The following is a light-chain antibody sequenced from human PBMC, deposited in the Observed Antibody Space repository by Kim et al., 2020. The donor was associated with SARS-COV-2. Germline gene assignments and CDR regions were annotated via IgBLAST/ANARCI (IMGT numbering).Light chain of an antibody. V-gene: IGKV3-15*01. CDR2: GAS. Sequence: EMVMTQSPVTLSVSPRERATLSCSASQSVSTNLAWFQQKPGQAPRLLIYGASTRATGIPARFSGSGSGTEFTLTISSLQSEDFVVYYCQHYNNWPPTYTFGQGTKLEI. CDR1: QSVSTN. J-gene: IGKJ2*01. CDR3: QHYNNWPPTYT.